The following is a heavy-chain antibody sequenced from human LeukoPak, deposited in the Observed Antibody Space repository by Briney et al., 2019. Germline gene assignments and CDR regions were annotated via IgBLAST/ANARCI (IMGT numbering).Heavy chain of an antibody. J-gene: IGHJ4*02. CDR1: GYTFTGYY. D-gene: IGHD3-10*01. V-gene: IGHV1-2*02. CDR3: APAPYGSGTFDY. CDR2: INLNSGGT. Sequence: ASVKVSCKASGYTFTGYYMRWVRQAPGQGLEWMGWINLNSGGTNYAQKFQGRVTMTRDTSISTAYMELSRLRSDDTAVYYCAPAPYGSGTFDYWGQGTLVTVSS.